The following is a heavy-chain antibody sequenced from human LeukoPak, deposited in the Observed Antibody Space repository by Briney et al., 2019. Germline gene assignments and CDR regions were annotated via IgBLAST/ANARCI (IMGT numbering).Heavy chain of an antibody. D-gene: IGHD6-19*01. Sequence: TGGSLRLSCAASGFTFSSYAMSWVRQAPGKGLEWVSAISGSGGSTYYADPVKGRFTISRDNSKNTLYLQMNSLRAEDTAVYYCAKAIAEAGTYAFDIWGQGTMVTVSS. J-gene: IGHJ3*02. CDR2: ISGSGGST. CDR1: GFTFSSYA. CDR3: AKAIAEAGTYAFDI. V-gene: IGHV3-23*01.